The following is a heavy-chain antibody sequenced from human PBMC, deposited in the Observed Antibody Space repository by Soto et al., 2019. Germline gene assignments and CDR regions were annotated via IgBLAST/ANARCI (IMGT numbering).Heavy chain of an antibody. D-gene: IGHD2-15*01. Sequence: QLQLQESGPGLVKPSETLSLTCTVSGISVSTSDYYWGWVRQPPGKGLDWIGNIYYSGSTFYNPSLRSRVTLSVYTSKNQFSLRVDSVTAADTAVYFCAGFVVPASRNSDFDYWGQGTLVTVSS. CDR1: GISVSTSDYY. CDR3: AGFVVPASRNSDFDY. V-gene: IGHV4-39*01. CDR2: IYYSGST. J-gene: IGHJ4*02.